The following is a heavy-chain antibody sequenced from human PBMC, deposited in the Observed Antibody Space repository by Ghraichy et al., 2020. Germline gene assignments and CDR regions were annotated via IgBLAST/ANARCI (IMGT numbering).Heavy chain of an antibody. Sequence: SETLSLTCTVSGGSISSYYWSWLRPPLGTRLEWIGYIYYSGSTNYNPSLKSRVTISVDTSKNQFSLKLSSVTAADTAVYYCARVLDSSGFPNYFDYWGQGTLVTVSS. CDR2: IYYSGST. J-gene: IGHJ4*02. V-gene: IGHV4-59*01. CDR3: ARVLDSSGFPNYFDY. D-gene: IGHD3-22*01. CDR1: GGSISSYY.